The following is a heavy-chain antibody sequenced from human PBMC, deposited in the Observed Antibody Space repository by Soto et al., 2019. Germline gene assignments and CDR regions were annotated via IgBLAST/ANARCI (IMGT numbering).Heavy chain of an antibody. J-gene: IGHJ5*02. V-gene: IGHV4-4*02. CDR3: ARDPGIAAAGTWFGP. Sequence: PSETLSLTCAVSGGSISSSNWWSWVRQPPGKGLEWIGEIYHSGSTNYNPSLKSRVTISVDKSKNQFSLKLSSVTAADTAVYYCARDPGIAAAGTWFGPWGQGTLVTVSS. CDR1: GGSISSSNW. CDR2: IYHSGST. D-gene: IGHD6-13*01.